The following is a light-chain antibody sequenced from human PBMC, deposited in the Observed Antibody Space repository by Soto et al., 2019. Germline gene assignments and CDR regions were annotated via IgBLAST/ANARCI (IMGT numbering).Light chain of an antibody. CDR1: SSDVGGYNY. CDR3: SSYTSSSTPWV. Sequence: QSVLTQPASVSGSPGQSITISCTGTSSDVGGYNYVSWYQQHPGKAPKLMIYEVSNRPSGVSNRFSGSKSGNTASLTIYGLQAEDEADYYCSSYTSSSTPWVFGGGTKVTVL. J-gene: IGLJ3*02. V-gene: IGLV2-14*01. CDR2: EVS.